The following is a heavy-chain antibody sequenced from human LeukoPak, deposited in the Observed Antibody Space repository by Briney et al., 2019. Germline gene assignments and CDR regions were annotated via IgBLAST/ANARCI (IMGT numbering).Heavy chain of an antibody. Sequence: GGSLRLSCVGSGFTFRSHALSWVRQAPEKGLEFVSGIYENGGTTYYADSVKGRFTISRDNSKNTLYLQMNSLRAEDTAVYYCARSLSSAYLDYWGQGTLVTVSS. CDR1: GFTFRSHA. J-gene: IGHJ4*02. D-gene: IGHD3-22*01. CDR3: ARSLSSAYLDY. V-gene: IGHV3-64*04. CDR2: IYENGGTT.